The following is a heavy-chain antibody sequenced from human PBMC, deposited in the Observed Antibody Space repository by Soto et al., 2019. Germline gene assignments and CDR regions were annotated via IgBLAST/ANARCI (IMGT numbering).Heavy chain of an antibody. CDR2: IKQDGTEK. CDR1: GFTFSRYW. J-gene: IGHJ6*03. Sequence: PGGSLRLSSVAAGFTFSRYWMTWVRKAPGKGLEWVANIKQDGTEKYYVDSVKGRFTISRDNTKNSLFLLMSSLRAEDTAVYFCASEKLTLAYGGRYYYMDVWGKGTTVTVSS. V-gene: IGHV3-7*01. D-gene: IGHD3-10*01. CDR3: ASEKLTLAYGGRYYYMDV.